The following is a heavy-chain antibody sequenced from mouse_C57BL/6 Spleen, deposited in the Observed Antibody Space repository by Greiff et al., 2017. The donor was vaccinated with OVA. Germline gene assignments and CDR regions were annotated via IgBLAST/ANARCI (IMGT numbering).Heavy chain of an antibody. CDR3: ARSRGNYDWYFDV. D-gene: IGHD2-1*01. CDR1: GYTFTSYW. V-gene: IGHV1-69*01. CDR2: IDPSDSYT. J-gene: IGHJ1*03. Sequence: VKLQQPGAELVMPGASVKLSCKASGYTFTSYWMHWVKQRPGQGLEWIGEIDPSDSYTNFNQKFKGKSTLTVDKSSSTAYMQLSSLTSEDSAVYYCARSRGNYDWYFDVWGTGTTVTVSS.